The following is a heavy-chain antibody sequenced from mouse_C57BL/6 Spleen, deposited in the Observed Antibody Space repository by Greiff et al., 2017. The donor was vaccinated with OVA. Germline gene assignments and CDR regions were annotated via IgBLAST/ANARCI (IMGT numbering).Heavy chain of an antibody. Sequence: VHLVESGPGLVAPSQSLSITCTVSGFSLTSYAISWVRQPPGKGLEWLGVIWTGGGTNYNSALKSRLSISKDNSKSQVFLKMNSLRTDDTARYYCARNGSYMDYYAMDYWGQGTSVTVSS. CDR3: ARNGSYMDYYAMDY. V-gene: IGHV2-9-1*01. CDR2: IWTGGGT. D-gene: IGHD1-1*02. J-gene: IGHJ4*01. CDR1: GFSLTSYA.